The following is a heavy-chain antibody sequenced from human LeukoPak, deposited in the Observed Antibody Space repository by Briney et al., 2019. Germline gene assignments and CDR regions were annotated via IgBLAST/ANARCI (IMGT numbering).Heavy chain of an antibody. CDR2: ISGSGGST. Sequence: GGSLRLSCAASGFTFSSYAMSWVRQAPGKGLEWVSAISGSGGSTYYADSVKGRFTISRDNSKNTLYLQMNSLRAEDTAVYYCAHGDSSGYYYRRRMGAFDIWGQGTMVTVSS. D-gene: IGHD3-22*01. V-gene: IGHV3-23*01. CDR3: AHGDSSGYYYRRRMGAFDI. J-gene: IGHJ3*02. CDR1: GFTFSSYA.